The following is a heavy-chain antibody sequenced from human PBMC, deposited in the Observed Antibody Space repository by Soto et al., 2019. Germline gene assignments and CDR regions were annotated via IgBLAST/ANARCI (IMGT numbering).Heavy chain of an antibody. Sequence: PGGSLRLSYSASGFPFSNSVMHWVRQAPGRGLEDLSAISSNGVSTYYADSVKGRFTISRDNSKNKLYLQLSSLRPEDTAIYYCMTVDTTMTEGRYFGYWGQGTLVNVS. J-gene: IGHJ4*02. CDR2: ISSNGVST. CDR1: GFPFSNSV. CDR3: MTVDTTMTEGRYFGY. D-gene: IGHD5-18*01. V-gene: IGHV3-64D*06.